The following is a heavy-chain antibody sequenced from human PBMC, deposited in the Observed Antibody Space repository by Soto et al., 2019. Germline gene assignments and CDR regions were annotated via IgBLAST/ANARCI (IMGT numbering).Heavy chain of an antibody. CDR3: ARTDYYDSSAYFDY. Sequence: QVQLQESGPGLVKPSGTLSLTCAVSGGSISSSNWWSWVRQPPGKGLEWIGEIFHTGITSYNPSRKSRFTISVDKSKNLFSLNLSSVTAADTAVYYCARTDYYDSSAYFDYWGRGTLVTVSS. J-gene: IGHJ4*02. D-gene: IGHD3-22*01. V-gene: IGHV4-4*02. CDR1: GGSISSSNW. CDR2: IFHTGIT.